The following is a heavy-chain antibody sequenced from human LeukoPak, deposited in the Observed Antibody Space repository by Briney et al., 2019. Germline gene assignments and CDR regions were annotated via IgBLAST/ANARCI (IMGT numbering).Heavy chain of an antibody. CDR1: GFTFSSYA. Sequence: GGSLRLSCAASGFTFSSYAMSWVRQAPGKGLEWVSAISGSGGSTYYADSVKGRFNISRDNSKNTLYLQMNSLRAEDTAVYYCAKDVVDIAMVSPWGFDYWGQGTLVTVSS. CDR3: AKDVVDIAMVSPWGFDY. CDR2: ISGSGGST. V-gene: IGHV3-23*01. J-gene: IGHJ4*02. D-gene: IGHD5-18*01.